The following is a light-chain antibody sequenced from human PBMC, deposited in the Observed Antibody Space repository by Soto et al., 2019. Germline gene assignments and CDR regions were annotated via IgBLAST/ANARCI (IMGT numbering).Light chain of an antibody. V-gene: IGKV3-15*01. CDR3: QQYNNWPPDT. J-gene: IGKJ2*01. CDR2: GAS. CDR1: QTISRT. Sequence: EVVMTQSPATLSVSPGERATLSCRASQTISRTVAWYQQKPGQAPRLLIYGASTRATGIPARFSGSGSGTEFTLTISSLQSEDFAVYYCQQYNNWPPDTFGQGTKLEIK.